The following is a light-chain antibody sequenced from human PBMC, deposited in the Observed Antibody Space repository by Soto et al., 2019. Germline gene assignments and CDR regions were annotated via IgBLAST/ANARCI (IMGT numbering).Light chain of an antibody. CDR1: QGFSSY. V-gene: IGKV1-27*01. CDR2: AAS. CDR3: KQYNSAPLT. Sequence: DIPMTQSPSSLSASVGDRATITCRASQGFSSYLAWYQQKPGKVPKLLIYAASTLPSGVPSRFSGSGSGTEFTLNISSLQAEDVATYYCKQYNSAPLTFGRGTKVDIK. J-gene: IGKJ3*01.